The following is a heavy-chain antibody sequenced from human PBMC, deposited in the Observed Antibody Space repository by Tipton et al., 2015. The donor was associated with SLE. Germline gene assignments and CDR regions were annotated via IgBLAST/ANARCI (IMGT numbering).Heavy chain of an antibody. CDR1: GGSISSGGYY. J-gene: IGHJ3*02. CDR3: ARPLDYGDNDAFDI. Sequence: TLSLTCTVSGGSISSGGYYWSWIRQHPGKGLEWIGYIYYSGSNYYNPSLKSRVTISVDTSKNQFSLKLSSVTAADTAVYYCARPLDYGDNDAFDIWGQGTMVTVSS. CDR2: IYYSGSN. D-gene: IGHD4-17*01. V-gene: IGHV4-31*03.